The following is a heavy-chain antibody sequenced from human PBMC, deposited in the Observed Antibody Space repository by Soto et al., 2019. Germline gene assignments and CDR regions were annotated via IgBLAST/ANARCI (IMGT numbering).Heavy chain of an antibody. CDR3: ARGLYNKYGHDY. D-gene: IGHD1-20*01. CDR2: INGDGRTT. Sequence: EVQLVESGGGLVQTGGSPRLSCAASGFTFNNYWMHWVRQAPGKGLVWVSRINGDGRTTNYADSVKGRFTISRDNAQNTLYLQMNSLRAEDTAVYYCARGLYNKYGHDYWGQGTLVTVSS. J-gene: IGHJ4*02. V-gene: IGHV3-74*01. CDR1: GFTFNNYW.